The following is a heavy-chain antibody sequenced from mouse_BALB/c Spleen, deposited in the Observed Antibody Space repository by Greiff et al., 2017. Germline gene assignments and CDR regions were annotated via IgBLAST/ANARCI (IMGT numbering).Heavy chain of an antibody. CDR2: ISYDGSN. CDR3: ARGDYDLFAY. J-gene: IGHJ3*01. D-gene: IGHD2-4*01. Sequence: EVKLVESGPGLVKPSQSLSLTCSVTGYSITSGYYWNWIRQFPGNKLEWMGYISYDGSNNYNPSLKNRISITRDTSKNQFFLKLNSVTTEDTATYYCARGDYDLFAYWGQGTLVTVSA. V-gene: IGHV3-6*02. CDR1: GYSITSGYY.